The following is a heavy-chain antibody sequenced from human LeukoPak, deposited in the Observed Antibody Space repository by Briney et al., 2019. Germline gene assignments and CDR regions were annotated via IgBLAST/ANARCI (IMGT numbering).Heavy chain of an antibody. CDR3: ARDLLPAVAGTEHYYYYYYYMDV. D-gene: IGHD6-19*01. J-gene: IGHJ6*03. CDR2: ISAYNGNT. V-gene: IGHV1-18*01. CDR1: GYTFTSYG. Sequence: GASVKVSCKASGYTFTSYGISWVRQAPGQGLEWMGWISAYNGNTNYAQKLQGRVTMTTDTSTSTAYMELRSLRSDDTAVYYCARDLLPAVAGTEHYYYYYYYMDVWGKGTTVTVSS.